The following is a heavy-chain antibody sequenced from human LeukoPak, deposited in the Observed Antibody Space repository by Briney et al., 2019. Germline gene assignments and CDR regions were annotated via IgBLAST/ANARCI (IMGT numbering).Heavy chain of an antibody. CDR3: ARDRFDYDILAGYYTNPNAFDI. CDR2: INHSGST. CDR1: GGSFSGYY. V-gene: IGHV4-34*01. D-gene: IGHD3-9*01. Sequence: MPSETLSLTCAVYGGSFSGYYWSWIRQPPGKGLEWIGEINHSGSTNYNPSLKSRVTISVDTSKNQFSLKLSSVTAADTAVYYCARDRFDYDILAGYYTNPNAFDIWGQGTMVTVSS. J-gene: IGHJ3*02.